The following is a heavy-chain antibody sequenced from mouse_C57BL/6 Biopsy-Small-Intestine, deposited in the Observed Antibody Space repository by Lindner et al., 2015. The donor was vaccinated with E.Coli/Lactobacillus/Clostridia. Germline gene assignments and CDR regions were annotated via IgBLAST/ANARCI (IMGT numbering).Heavy chain of an antibody. CDR2: IDPENGDT. CDR3: TGWLLPMDY. J-gene: IGHJ4*01. Sequence: VQLQESGAELVRPGASVKLSCTASGFNIKDDYMHWVKQRPEQGLEWIGWIDPENGDTEYASKFQGKATITADTSSNTAYLQLSSLTSEDTAVYYCTGWLLPMDYWGQGTSVTVSS. CDR1: GFNIKDDY. D-gene: IGHD2-3*01. V-gene: IGHV14-4*01.